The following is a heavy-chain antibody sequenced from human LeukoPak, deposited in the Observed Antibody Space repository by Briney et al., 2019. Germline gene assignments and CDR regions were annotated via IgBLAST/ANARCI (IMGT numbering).Heavy chain of an antibody. J-gene: IGHJ4*02. Sequence: SETLSLTCTVSGYSISSGYYWGWIRQPPGKGLEWIGSIYHSGSTYYNPSLKSRVTISVDTSKNQFSLKLSSVTAADTAVYYCARTADYYDSSGYLPFDYWGQGTLVTVSS. CDR3: ARTADYYDSSGYLPFDY. CDR1: GYSISSGYY. D-gene: IGHD3-22*01. CDR2: IYHSGST. V-gene: IGHV4-38-2*02.